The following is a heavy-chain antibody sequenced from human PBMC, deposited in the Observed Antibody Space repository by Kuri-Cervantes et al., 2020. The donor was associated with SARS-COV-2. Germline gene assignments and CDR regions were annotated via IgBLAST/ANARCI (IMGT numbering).Heavy chain of an antibody. CDR3: ARQNRGVVLHVFDY. D-gene: IGHD3-16*01. CDR1: GGSISSYY. Sequence: SETLSLTCTVSGGSISSYYWSWIRQPPGKGLEWIGYIYYSGSTNYNPSLKSRVTISVDTYKYQFSLKLSSVTAADTAVYYCARQNRGVVLHVFDYWGQGPLVTVSS. V-gene: IGHV4-59*08. J-gene: IGHJ4*02. CDR2: IYYSGST.